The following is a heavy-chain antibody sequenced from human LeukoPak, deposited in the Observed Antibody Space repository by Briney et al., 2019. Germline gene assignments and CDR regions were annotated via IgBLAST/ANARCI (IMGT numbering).Heavy chain of an antibody. V-gene: IGHV1-8*01. CDR2: MNPNSGNR. CDR3: ARLRTFDY. CDR1: GYTFTSYD. Sequence: GASVNDSCKASGYTFTSYDINWVRQATGQGLEWMGWMNPNSGNRGYAQKFQGRVTMTRNTSISTAYMELGGLRFEDTAVYYCARLRTFDYWGQGTLVTVSS. D-gene: IGHD1-1*01. J-gene: IGHJ4*02.